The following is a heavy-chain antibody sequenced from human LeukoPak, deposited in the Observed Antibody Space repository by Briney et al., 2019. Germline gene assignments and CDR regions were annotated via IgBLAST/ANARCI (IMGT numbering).Heavy chain of an antibody. J-gene: IGHJ3*02. D-gene: IGHD2-15*01. CDR3: AGLGHCSVGRCPLDHDAFDI. CDR1: GGSISSGGYY. Sequence: SSQTLSLTCTVSGGSISSGGYYWSWIRQPPGKGLEWIGYIYHSGSTYYNPSLRSRVTISVDTSKNQFSLKLSSVTAADTAIYYCAGLGHCSVGRCPLDHDAFDIWGQGTMVTVSS. V-gene: IGHV4-30-2*01. CDR2: IYHSGST.